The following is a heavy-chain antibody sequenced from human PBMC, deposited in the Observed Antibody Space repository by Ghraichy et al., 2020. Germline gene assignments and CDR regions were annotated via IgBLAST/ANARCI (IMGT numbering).Heavy chain of an antibody. J-gene: IGHJ4*02. V-gene: IGHV4-39*07. CDR3: AREGHYSDSSGYPLFDY. CDR1: GGSISSRGYY. D-gene: IGHD3-22*01. Sequence: PSLTCTVSGGSISSRGYYWGWIRQSPGKGLEWIGSIYYSGTTYYNPSLRSRVTISVDTSTNQFSLKLSSVTAADTAVYYCAREGHYSDSSGYPLFDYWDQGTLVTVSS. CDR2: IYYSGTT.